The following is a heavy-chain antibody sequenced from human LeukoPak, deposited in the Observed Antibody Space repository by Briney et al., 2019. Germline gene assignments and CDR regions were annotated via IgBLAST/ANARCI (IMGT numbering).Heavy chain of an antibody. CDR1: GYTFTCYY. CDR2: INPNSGGT. CDR3: ARDRSRVSSSGHFDY. D-gene: IGHD6-13*01. Sequence: ASVKVSCKASGYTFTCYYMHWVRQAPGQGLEWMGWINPNSGGTNYAQKFQGRVTMTRDTSISTAYMELSRLRSDDTAVYYCARDRSRVSSSGHFDYWGQGTLVTVSS. J-gene: IGHJ4*02. V-gene: IGHV1-2*02.